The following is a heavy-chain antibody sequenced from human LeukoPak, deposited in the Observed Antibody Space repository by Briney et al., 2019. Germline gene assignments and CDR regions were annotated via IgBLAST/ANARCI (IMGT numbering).Heavy chain of an antibody. D-gene: IGHD1-14*01. Sequence: GGSLRLSCAASGFTFSSYAMTWVRQAPGKGLEWVSSFSFNGESTYYADSAKGRFTISRDNAKNSLYLQMNSLRAEDTAVYYCARRKTALPRNINWFDPWGQGTLVTVSS. CDR1: GFTFSSYA. V-gene: IGHV3-23*01. CDR3: ARRKTALPRNINWFDP. CDR2: FSFNGEST. J-gene: IGHJ5*02.